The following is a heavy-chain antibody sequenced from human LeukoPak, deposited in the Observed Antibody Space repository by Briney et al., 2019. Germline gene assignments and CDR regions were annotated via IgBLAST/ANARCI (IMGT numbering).Heavy chain of an antibody. CDR2: ISGSGGST. D-gene: IGHD3-3*01. V-gene: IGHV3-23*01. CDR1: GFTFSSYA. Sequence: GGSLRLSCAASGFTFSSYAMSWVRQAPGKGLEWVSAISGSGGSTYYVDSVKGRFTISRDNSKNTLYLQMNSLRAEDTAVYYCAKEFRITIFGVVTGYGMDVWGQGTTVTVSS. CDR3: AKEFRITIFGVVTGYGMDV. J-gene: IGHJ6*02.